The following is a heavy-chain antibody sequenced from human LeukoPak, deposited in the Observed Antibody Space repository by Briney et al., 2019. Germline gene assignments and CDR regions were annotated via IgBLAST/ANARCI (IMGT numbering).Heavy chain of an antibody. Sequence: ASVKVSCKASGYTFTSYGISWVRQAPGQGLEWMGWISAYNGNTNYAQKLQGRVTMTTDISTSTAYMELRSLRSDDTAMYYCARDVGITVADSFDPWGQGTLVTVSS. CDR3: ARDVGITVADSFDP. V-gene: IGHV1-18*01. D-gene: IGHD6-13*01. CDR2: ISAYNGNT. CDR1: GYTFTSYG. J-gene: IGHJ5*02.